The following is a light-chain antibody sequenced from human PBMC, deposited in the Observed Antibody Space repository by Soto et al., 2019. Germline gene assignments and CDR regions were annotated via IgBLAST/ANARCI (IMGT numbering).Light chain of an antibody. J-gene: IGKJ5*01. V-gene: IGKV1-39*01. CDR3: QQSYRTPIT. Sequence: DIQMTQSPSSLCASVGDRVTMTLLTSQTISTYLNWYQHKPGKAPEVLIYAASNLQSGVPSRFSGSGSGTDFTLTISSLQPADSATYYCQQSYRTPITFGQGTRLEIK. CDR1: QTISTY. CDR2: AAS.